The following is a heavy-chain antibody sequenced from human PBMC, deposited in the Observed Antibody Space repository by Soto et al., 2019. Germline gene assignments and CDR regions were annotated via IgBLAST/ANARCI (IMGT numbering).Heavy chain of an antibody. CDR3: TRGHPSIYNY. Sequence: RWSLRLCCAASVFTFSNYWMSWFRQAPGKGLEWVANIKEDGSERYYVDSVKGRFTISRDNAKNSLYLQMTSLRPEDTAVYYCTRGHPSIYNYWGQGTLVTVSS. V-gene: IGHV3-7*01. CDR2: IKEDGSER. D-gene: IGHD4-4*01. J-gene: IGHJ4*02. CDR1: VFTFSNYW.